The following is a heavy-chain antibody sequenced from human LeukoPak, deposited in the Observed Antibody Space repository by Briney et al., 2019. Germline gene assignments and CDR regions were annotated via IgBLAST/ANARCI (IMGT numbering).Heavy chain of an antibody. CDR1: GFTFSSYG. J-gene: IGHJ4*02. Sequence: GGSLRLSCAASGFTFSSYGMHWVRQAPGKGLEWVAVIWYDGSNIYYADSVKGRFTISRDNSKNTLYLQMNGLRAEDTAVYHCARDSSDFDYWGQGTLVTVSS. CDR2: IWYDGSNI. CDR3: ARDSSDFDY. V-gene: IGHV3-33*01.